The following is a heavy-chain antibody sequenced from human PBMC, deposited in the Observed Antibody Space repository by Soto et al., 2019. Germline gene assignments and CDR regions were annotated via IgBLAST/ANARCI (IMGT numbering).Heavy chain of an antibody. CDR1: GYTFTSYA. CDR3: ARPPQDYSLVGGDY. D-gene: IGHD4-4*01. Sequence: ASVKLSCKASGYTFTSYAMHLVRQAPGQRLEWMGWINAGNGNTKYSQKFQGRVTITRDTSASTAYMELSSLRSEDTAVYYCARPPQDYSLVGGDYWGQGTLVTVSS. V-gene: IGHV1-3*01. J-gene: IGHJ4*02. CDR2: INAGNGNT.